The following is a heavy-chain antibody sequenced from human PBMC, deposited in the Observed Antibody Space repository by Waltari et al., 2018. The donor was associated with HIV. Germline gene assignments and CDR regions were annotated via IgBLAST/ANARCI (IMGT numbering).Heavy chain of an antibody. CDR2: ISHSGTT. J-gene: IGHJ6*02. V-gene: IGHV4-34*01. CDR3: VRGNWNYGDYYYGMDG. Sequence: QVQLHQWGTGLLKPSETLSLPCAVYSGSFNVYYWTWVRQRPGKGLEWIGEISHSGTTNYIPSRKSRVTIAVDTSKNQFSLRLRSVTAKDSATYFCVRGNWNYGDYYYGMDGWGQGTIVTVSS. CDR1: SGSFNVYY. D-gene: IGHD1-7*01.